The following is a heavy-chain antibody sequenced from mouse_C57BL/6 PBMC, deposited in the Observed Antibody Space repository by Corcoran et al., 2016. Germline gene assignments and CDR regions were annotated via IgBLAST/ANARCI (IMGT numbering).Heavy chain of an antibody. CDR3: ARHEEDGYPWYFDV. D-gene: IGHD2-3*01. CDR2: FYPGSGSI. V-gene: IGHV1-62-2*01. J-gene: IGHJ1*03. Sequence: QVQLQQSGPELVKPGASVKISCKASGYTFTDYYINWVKQRSGQGLEWIGWFYPGSGSIKYNEKFKDKATLTADKSSSTVYMELSRLTSEDSAVYFCARHEEDGYPWYFDVWGTGTTVTVSS. CDR1: GYTFTDYY.